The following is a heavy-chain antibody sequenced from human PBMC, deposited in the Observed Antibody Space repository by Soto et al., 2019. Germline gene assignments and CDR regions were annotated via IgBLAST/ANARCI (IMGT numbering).Heavy chain of an antibody. Sequence: QVHLVESGGGVVQPGRSLRLSCAASGFTFSSYAMHWFRQAPGKGLEWVALIWYDGSKKYYADSVKGRFTISRDSSKNTMYLQMNSLRAEDTAVYYCARGDSSTWYANCFDPWGQGTLVTVSS. CDR2: IWYDGSKK. CDR1: GFTFSSYA. CDR3: ARGDSSTWYANCFDP. J-gene: IGHJ5*02. V-gene: IGHV3-33*01. D-gene: IGHD6-13*01.